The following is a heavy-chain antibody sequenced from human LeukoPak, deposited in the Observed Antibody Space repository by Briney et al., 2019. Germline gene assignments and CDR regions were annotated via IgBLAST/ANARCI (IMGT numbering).Heavy chain of an antibody. D-gene: IGHD5-12*01. CDR2: ISGSGGST. CDR3: ARDRRVATPFDY. J-gene: IGHJ4*02. CDR1: GFTFSSYA. V-gene: IGHV3-23*01. Sequence: PGGSLRLSCAASGFTFSSYAMSWVRQAPGKGLEWVSAISGSGGSTYYADSVKGRFTISRDNAKNTLYLQMNSLRAEDTAVYYCARDRRVATPFDYWGQGTLVTVSS.